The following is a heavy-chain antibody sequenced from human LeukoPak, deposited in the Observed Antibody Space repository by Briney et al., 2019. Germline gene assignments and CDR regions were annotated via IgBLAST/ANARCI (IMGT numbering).Heavy chain of an antibody. CDR3: ARDASNYYYYYMDV. D-gene: IGHD4-11*01. Sequence: GRSLRLSCAASGFTFSSYGMHWVRQAPGKGLEWVAVIWYDGSNKYYADSVKGRSTISRDNSKNTLYLQMNSLRAEDTAVYYCARDASNYYYYYMDVWGKGTTVTVSS. CDR2: IWYDGSNK. J-gene: IGHJ6*03. CDR1: GFTFSSYG. V-gene: IGHV3-33*01.